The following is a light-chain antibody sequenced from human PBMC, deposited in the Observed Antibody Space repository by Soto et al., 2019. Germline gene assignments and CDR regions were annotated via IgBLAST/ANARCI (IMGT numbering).Light chain of an antibody. CDR1: INGVGGYNY. CDR3: MSYAGGNRFV. V-gene: IGLV2-8*01. CDR2: QVT. Sequence: QSALTQPPSASGSPGQSVTISCAGTINGVGGYNYVSWYQQHPGKVPQLMIYQVTKRPSGVPDRFSASKSDTTASLTISGLQAEDEGDYYCMSYAGGNRFVFGTGTKLTVL. J-gene: IGLJ1*01.